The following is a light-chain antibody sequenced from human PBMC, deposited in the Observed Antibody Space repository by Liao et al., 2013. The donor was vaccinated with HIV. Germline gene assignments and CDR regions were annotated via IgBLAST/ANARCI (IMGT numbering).Light chain of an antibody. V-gene: IGLV3-1*01. Sequence: SYELIQPPSVSVSPGQTARITCSGDVLSKQYGFWYQQKPGQSPVLVIYQDSKRPSGIPERFSGSNSGNTATLTISGTQAMDEADYYCQAWDSSTVVFGGGTKLTVL. CDR2: QDS. CDR1: VLSKQY. CDR3: QAWDSSTVV. J-gene: IGLJ2*01.